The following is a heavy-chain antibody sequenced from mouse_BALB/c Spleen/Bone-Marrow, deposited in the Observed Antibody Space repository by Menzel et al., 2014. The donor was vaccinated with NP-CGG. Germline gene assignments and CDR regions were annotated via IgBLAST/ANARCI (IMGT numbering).Heavy chain of an antibody. V-gene: IGHV1-22*01. J-gene: IGHJ4*01. D-gene: IGHD2-2*01. CDR1: GYTFTEYT. CDR3: ARRIPYGYAMDY. Sequence: VQLQQSGPELVKPGASVKISCKTSGYTFTEYTMHWVKQSHGKSLEWIGTINPNNGGTSYNQKFKGKATLTVDKSSSTAYMELRSLISEGSAVYYCARRIPYGYAMDYWGQGTPVTVSS. CDR2: INPNNGGT.